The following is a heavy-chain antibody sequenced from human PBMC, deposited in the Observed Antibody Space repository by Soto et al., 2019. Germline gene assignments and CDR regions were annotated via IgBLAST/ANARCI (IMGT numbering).Heavy chain of an antibody. Sequence: GESLKISCKGSGYSFTSYRIGWVRQMPGKGLEWMGIIYPGDSDTRYSPSFQGQVTISADKSISTAYLQWSSLKASDTAMYYCARHGEFGGYDYNWLDPWGQGTLVTVSS. CDR3: ARHGEFGGYDYNWLDP. D-gene: IGHD5-12*01. J-gene: IGHJ5*02. V-gene: IGHV5-51*01. CDR1: GYSFTSYR. CDR2: IYPGDSDT.